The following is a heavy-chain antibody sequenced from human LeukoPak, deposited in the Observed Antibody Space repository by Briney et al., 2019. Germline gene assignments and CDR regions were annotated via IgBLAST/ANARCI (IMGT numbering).Heavy chain of an antibody. CDR3: AREAVGYSSGRRWFDP. J-gene: IGHJ5*02. CDR2: IWYDGSNK. D-gene: IGHD6-19*01. Sequence: AGGSLRLSCAASGFTFSSYGMHWVRQAPGKGLEWVAVIWYDGSNKYYADSVKGRFTISRDNSKNTLYQQMNSLRAEDTAVYYCAREAVGYSSGRRWFDPWGQGTLVTVSS. V-gene: IGHV3-33*01. CDR1: GFTFSSYG.